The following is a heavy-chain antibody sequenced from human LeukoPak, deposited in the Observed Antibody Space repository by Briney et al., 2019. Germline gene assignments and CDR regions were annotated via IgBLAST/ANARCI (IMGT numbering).Heavy chain of an antibody. CDR3: AKSGGLSGSGRLAMDV. V-gene: IGHV3-23*01. J-gene: IGHJ6*02. CDR1: GFTFSTYA. CDR2: ISCSGGST. D-gene: IGHD3-10*01. Sequence: GGSLRLSCAASGFTFSTYAMSWVRLAPGKGLEWVSGISCSGGSTYYADSVKRRFTSSRDNSNNTLYVQMNSLRVEDTAVYYCAKSGGLSGSGRLAMDVWGQGTTVTVSS.